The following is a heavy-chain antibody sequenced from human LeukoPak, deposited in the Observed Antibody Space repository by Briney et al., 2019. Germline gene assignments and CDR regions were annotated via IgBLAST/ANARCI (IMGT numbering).Heavy chain of an antibody. CDR1: GGSISGNAGYY. CDR3: ARHGNYVFDY. D-gene: IGHD3-16*01. J-gene: IGHJ4*02. V-gene: IGHV4-39*01. CDR2: MSHSGHT. Sequence: SETLSLTCTVSGGSISGNAGYYWGWVRQPPGKGLEWIESMSHSGHTYYNPSLKSRVTISIDTSKSQFSLRLSSVTAADTAVYYCARHGNYVFDYWGQATLVTVSS.